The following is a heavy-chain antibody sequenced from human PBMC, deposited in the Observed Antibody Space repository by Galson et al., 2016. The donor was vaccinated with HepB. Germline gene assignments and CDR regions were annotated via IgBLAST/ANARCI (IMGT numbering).Heavy chain of an antibody. CDR2: ISNSGSTT. D-gene: IGHD2-8*02. V-gene: IGHV3-23*01. Sequence: SLRLSCAASGFTFSTYAMSWVRQAPGKGLEWVSAISNSGSTTYYADSVKGRFTISRDNSKNTLYLQMNGLRVEDTALYYCAKEFVATGGVVGDYWGQGTLVTVSS. CDR3: AKEFVATGGVVGDY. J-gene: IGHJ4*02. CDR1: GFTFSTYA.